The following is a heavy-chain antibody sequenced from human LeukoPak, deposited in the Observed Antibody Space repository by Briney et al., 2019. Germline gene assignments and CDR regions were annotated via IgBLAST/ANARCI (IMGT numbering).Heavy chain of an antibody. V-gene: IGHV3-30*18. CDR2: ISFDASLE. CDR1: GFTFSGYG. J-gene: IGHJ5*01. CDR3: AKQTSGSSSWFDY. Sequence: GRSLSLSCAASGFTFSGYGMHWVRQAPGKGLEWVAVISFDASLEYYADSVKGRFTISRDNSKNTLYLQMNSLRAEDTAVYYCAKQTSGSSSWFDYWGQGTLVTVSS. D-gene: IGHD3-10*01.